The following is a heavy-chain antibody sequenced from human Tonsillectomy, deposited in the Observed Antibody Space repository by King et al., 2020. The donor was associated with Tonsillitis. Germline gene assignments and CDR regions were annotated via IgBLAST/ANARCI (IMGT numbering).Heavy chain of an antibody. CDR3: AHGTTADAFGF. CDR1: GFALNTSGVG. Sequence: TLKESGPTLVKPTETLTLTCTFSGFALNTSGVGVGWIRQPPGKALEWLALIFLDDDKRYSPSLRSRLTITKDTSKNQVVLTMTNMDPVDTATYYCAHGTTADAFGFWGQGTMVTVSS. V-gene: IGHV2-5*02. CDR2: IFLDDDK. D-gene: IGHD4-11*01. J-gene: IGHJ3*01.